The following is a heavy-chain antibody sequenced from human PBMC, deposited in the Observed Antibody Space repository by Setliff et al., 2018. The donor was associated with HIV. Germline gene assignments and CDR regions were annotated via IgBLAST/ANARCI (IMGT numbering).Heavy chain of an antibody. CDR3: ATLAAAGESYDY. D-gene: IGHD6-13*01. CDR1: GGSIGSGYYY. CDR2: IYYSGST. Sequence: PSETLSLTCTVSGGSIGSGYYYWSWIRQPAGKGLEWIGYIYYSGSTNYNPSLKSRVTLSVDKSKNQFSLRLSSVTAADTAVYYCATLAAAGESYDYWGQGSLVTVSS. J-gene: IGHJ4*02. V-gene: IGHV4-61*10.